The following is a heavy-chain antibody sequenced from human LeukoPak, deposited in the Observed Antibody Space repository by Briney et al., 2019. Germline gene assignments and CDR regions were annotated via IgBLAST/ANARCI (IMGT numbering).Heavy chain of an antibody. CDR3: VRGRGS. CDR1: GFTFSTYV. V-gene: IGHV3-64D*06. D-gene: IGHD3-16*01. J-gene: IGHJ5*02. CDR2: ISSNGDNT. Sequence: GGSLRLSCSVSGFTFSTYVMHWVRQAPGKGLEYVSAISSNGDNTYYADSVKGRFTISRDNSKNTLYLQMSSLRADDTAVYYCVRGRGSWGKGTLVTVSS.